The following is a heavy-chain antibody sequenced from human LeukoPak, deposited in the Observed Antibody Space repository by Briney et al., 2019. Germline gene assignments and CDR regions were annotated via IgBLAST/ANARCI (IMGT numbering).Heavy chain of an antibody. Sequence: QPGRSLRLSCAASRFTFDGYAMHWVRQAPGKGVEWVSSISWNSGNTDYAASVKGRFTISRDNAKKSLHLQMNSLRAEDTAVYYCARDKGSSSELWGQGTLVTVSS. D-gene: IGHD6-13*01. CDR3: ARDKGSSSEL. J-gene: IGHJ1*01. CDR1: RFTFDGYA. CDR2: ISWNSGNT. V-gene: IGHV3-9*01.